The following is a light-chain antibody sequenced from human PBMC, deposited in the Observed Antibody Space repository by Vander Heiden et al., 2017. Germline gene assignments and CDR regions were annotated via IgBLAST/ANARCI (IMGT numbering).Light chain of an antibody. CDR3: CSYTGTTTLLYV. CDR2: NVS. Sequence: QSALPQPASVSGSPGQSTTISCTGTSSDIGAYNYVSWYQQHPGTAPKLMINNVSNRPSGVSSRFSGSKSGNTASLTISGLQAEDEADYYCCSYTGTTTLLYVFGSGTKVTVL. V-gene: IGLV2-14*03. CDR1: SSDIGAYNY. J-gene: IGLJ1*01.